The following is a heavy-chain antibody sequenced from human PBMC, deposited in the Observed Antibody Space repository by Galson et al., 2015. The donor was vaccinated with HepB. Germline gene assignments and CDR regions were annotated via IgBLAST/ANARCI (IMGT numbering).Heavy chain of an antibody. V-gene: IGHV3-11*06. CDR2: ISTNSAYT. CDR1: GFTFSDYY. J-gene: IGHJ3*02. Sequence: SPRLSCAASGFTFSDYYMSWIRQAPGKGLEWVSYISTNSAYTDYPDSVKGRFTVSRDNAKNSLYLQMNSLRAEDTAVYYCARVLTVWAFDMWGQGTMVTVSS. D-gene: IGHD3-9*01. CDR3: ARVLTVWAFDM.